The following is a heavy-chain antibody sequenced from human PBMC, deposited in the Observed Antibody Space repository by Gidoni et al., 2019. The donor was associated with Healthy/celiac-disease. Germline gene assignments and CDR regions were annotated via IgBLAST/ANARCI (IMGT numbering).Heavy chain of an antibody. CDR3: ARDSPDPVWSGYDFVNSGYYGMDV. Sequence: QVQLQESGPGLVKPSETLSLTCTVSGGSVSSGSYYRSWIRQPPGKGLEWIWYIYYSGSTNYTPSLKSRVTISVDTSKNQFSLKLSSVTAADTAVYYCARDSPDPVWSGYDFVNSGYYGMDVWGQGTTVTVSS. J-gene: IGHJ6*02. V-gene: IGHV4-61*01. CDR2: IYYSGST. D-gene: IGHD5-12*01. CDR1: GGSVSSGSYY.